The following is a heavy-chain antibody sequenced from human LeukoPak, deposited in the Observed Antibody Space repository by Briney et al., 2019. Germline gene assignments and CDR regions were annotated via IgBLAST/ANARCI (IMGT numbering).Heavy chain of an antibody. Sequence: GGSLRLSCAASGFTFSSYAMSWVRQAPGKGLEWVSGISGSGDSTYYADSVKGRFTISRDNSKNTLYLQMNSLRAEDTAVYYCAKDQGYCSSTSCYIGGVYWGQGTLVTVSS. CDR2: ISGSGDST. CDR1: GFTFSSYA. J-gene: IGHJ4*02. V-gene: IGHV3-23*01. CDR3: AKDQGYCSSTSCYIGGVY. D-gene: IGHD2-2*02.